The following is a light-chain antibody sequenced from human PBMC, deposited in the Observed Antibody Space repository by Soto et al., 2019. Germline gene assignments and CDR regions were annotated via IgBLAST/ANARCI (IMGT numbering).Light chain of an antibody. CDR2: DTT. Sequence: DIQMTQSPTSLAASVGDRVTITCQASQDLTNLLNWYQQKPGEAPKLLIYDTTTLEEGVPSRFSGGGSATDFTFIINGLQPEDAAIYSCQQYVNLPYTFGQGTKLEIK. J-gene: IGKJ2*01. V-gene: IGKV1-33*01. CDR3: QQYVNLPYT. CDR1: QDLTNL.